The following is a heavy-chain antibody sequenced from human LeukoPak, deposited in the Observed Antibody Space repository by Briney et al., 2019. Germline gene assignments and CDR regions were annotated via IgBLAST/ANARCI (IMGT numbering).Heavy chain of an antibody. CDR2: ISGSGGRI. Sequence: GGSLRLSCAASGFTFSNYVMSWVRQAPGKGLEWVSGISGSGGRIYYADSVKGRFTISRDSSKNTLNLQINSLRAEDTAVYYCAKGGATVTTRDWFDPWGQGTLVTVSS. CDR3: AKGGATVTTRDWFDP. D-gene: IGHD4-17*01. V-gene: IGHV3-23*01. J-gene: IGHJ5*02. CDR1: GFTFSNYV.